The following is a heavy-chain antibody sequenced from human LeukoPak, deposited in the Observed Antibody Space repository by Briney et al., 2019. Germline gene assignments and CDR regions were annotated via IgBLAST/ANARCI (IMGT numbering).Heavy chain of an antibody. J-gene: IGHJ4*02. Sequence: GGSLRLSCAASGFTFSNYWMSWVREAPGKGLEWVANIKQDGSEKYYVDSVKGRFTISRDNAKNSLYLHMDSLRAEDTAVYYCARGAYSSGWAYFDHWGQGTLVTVSS. CDR2: IKQDGSEK. V-gene: IGHV3-7*01. CDR3: ARGAYSSGWAYFDH. D-gene: IGHD6-19*01. CDR1: GFTFSNYW.